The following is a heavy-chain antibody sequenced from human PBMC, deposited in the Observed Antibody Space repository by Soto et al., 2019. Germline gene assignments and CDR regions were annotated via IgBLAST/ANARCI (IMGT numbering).Heavy chain of an antibody. D-gene: IGHD4-17*01. Sequence: GGSLRLSCAASGFTFSNAWMSWVRQAPGKGLEWVGRIKSKTDGGTTDYAAPVKGRFTISRDDSKNTLYLQMNSLKTEDTAVYYCTTHDYGDLYYYYGMDVWGQGTTVTVSS. J-gene: IGHJ6*02. CDR3: TTHDYGDLYYYYGMDV. CDR2: IKSKTDGGTT. CDR1: GFTFSNAW. V-gene: IGHV3-15*01.